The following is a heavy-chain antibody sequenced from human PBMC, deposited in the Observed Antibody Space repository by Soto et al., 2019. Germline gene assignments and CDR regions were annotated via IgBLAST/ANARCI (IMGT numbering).Heavy chain of an antibody. D-gene: IGHD3-3*02. V-gene: IGHV1-69*13. Sequence: ASVKVSCKTSGGTFRTSAISWVRQAPGHGLEWMGGIMPVFPTPDYAQKFQGRVTITADESTSTAYMELSSLGSEDTAVYYCARDKDRQQLGGNYYYIMDVWGQGTTVTVSS. CDR3: ARDKDRQQLGGNYYYIMDV. J-gene: IGHJ6*02. CDR1: GGTFRTSA. CDR2: IMPVFPTP.